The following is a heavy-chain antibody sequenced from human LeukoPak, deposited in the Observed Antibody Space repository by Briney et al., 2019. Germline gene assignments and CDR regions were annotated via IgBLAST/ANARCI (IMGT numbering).Heavy chain of an antibody. CDR3: AKYFDFGVVPCFDY. J-gene: IGHJ4*02. D-gene: IGHD3-3*01. Sequence: GGSLRLSCAASGFTFSSYAMSWVRQAPGKGLEWVSAISGSGGSTYYADSVKGRFTISRDNSKDTLYLQMNSLRAEDTAVYYCAKYFDFGVVPCFDYWGQGTLVTVSS. V-gene: IGHV3-23*01. CDR1: GFTFSSYA. CDR2: ISGSGGST.